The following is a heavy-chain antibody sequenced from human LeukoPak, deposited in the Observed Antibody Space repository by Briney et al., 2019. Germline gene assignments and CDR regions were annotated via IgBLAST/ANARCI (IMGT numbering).Heavy chain of an antibody. D-gene: IGHD2-2*01. CDR2: IKQDGSEK. V-gene: IGHV3-7*03. J-gene: IGHJ4*02. Sequence: GSLRLSCAASGFTFSSYWMTWVRQAPGKGLEWVANIKQDGSEKYYVDSVKGRFTISRDNAKNSLYLQMNSLRAEDTAVYYCARAPREIAPADHWGQGTLVTVSS. CDR1: GFTFSSYW. CDR3: ARAPREIAPADH.